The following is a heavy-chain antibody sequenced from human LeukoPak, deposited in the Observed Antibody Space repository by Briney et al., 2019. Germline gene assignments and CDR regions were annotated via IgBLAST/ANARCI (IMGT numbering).Heavy chain of an antibody. J-gene: IGHJ3*02. Sequence: SETLSLTCTVSGGSISSYYWSWIRHPAGKGLDWIGRIYTSGSTNSNPSLKSRVTMSVDTSKNQFSLKLSSVTAADTAVYYCARGDYVWGSYRWSAFDIWGQGTMVTVSS. D-gene: IGHD3-16*02. CDR1: GGSISSYY. V-gene: IGHV4-4*07. CDR2: IYTSGST. CDR3: ARGDYVWGSYRWSAFDI.